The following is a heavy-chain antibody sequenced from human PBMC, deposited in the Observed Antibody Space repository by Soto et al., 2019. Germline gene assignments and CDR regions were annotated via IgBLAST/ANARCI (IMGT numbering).Heavy chain of an antibody. CDR3: AKEGRAERELLLFDY. CDR1: GFTFSSYA. V-gene: IGHV3-23*01. CDR2: ISGSGGST. Sequence: EVQLLESGGGLVQPGGSLRLSCAASGFTFSSYAINWVRQAPGKGLEWVSAISGSGGSTYYADSVKGRFTISRDNSKSTLYLQMNSLRAEDTAIYYCAKEGRAERELLLFDYWGQGTLVIVSS. D-gene: IGHD1-26*01. J-gene: IGHJ4*02.